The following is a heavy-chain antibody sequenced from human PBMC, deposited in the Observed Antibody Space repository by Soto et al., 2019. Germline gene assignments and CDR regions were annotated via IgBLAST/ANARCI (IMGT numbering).Heavy chain of an antibody. CDR2: IYYSGTT. D-gene: IGHD6-6*01. CDR3: ARVGYSGSPVDY. CDR1: GGSISSGGYY. J-gene: IGHJ4*02. V-gene: IGHV4-31*03. Sequence: LSLTCTVSGGSISSGGYYWSWIRQHPGKGLEWIGYIYYSGTTYYNPSLKSRVTISVDTSKNQFSLKLSSVTAADTAVYYCARVGYSGSPVDYWGQGTLVTVSS.